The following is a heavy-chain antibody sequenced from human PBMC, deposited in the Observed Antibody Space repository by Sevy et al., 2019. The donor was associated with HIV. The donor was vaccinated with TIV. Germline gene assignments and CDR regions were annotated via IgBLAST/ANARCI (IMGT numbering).Heavy chain of an antibody. CDR1: GGSITSLY. D-gene: IGHD1-26*01. CDR2: IYYNGHI. V-gene: IGHV4-59*08. Sequence: SETLSLTCTVSGGSITSLYWNWLRQPPGKGLEWIANIYYNGHINYNPSLKSRFTLSLDTSKNQFSLRLSSVSAADTSMYYCAGENAWGRGYSWGQGTLVTVSS. CDR3: AGENAWGRGYS. J-gene: IGHJ4*02.